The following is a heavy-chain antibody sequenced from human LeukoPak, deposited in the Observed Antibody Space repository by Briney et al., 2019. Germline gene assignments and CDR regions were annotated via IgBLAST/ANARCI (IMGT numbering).Heavy chain of an antibody. CDR3: ARGDDLSGDH. CDR1: GFTFSNFW. J-gene: IGHJ4*02. D-gene: IGHD1-1*01. V-gene: IGHV3-7*04. Sequence: GGSLRLSCAVSGFTFSNFWMSWVRQAPGRGLEWVANIHPEGNEKYHVEFVKGRFTISRDNTKNLLFLQMNGLRVDDTAVYYCARGDDLSGDHWGQGTLVTVSS. CDR2: IHPEGNEK.